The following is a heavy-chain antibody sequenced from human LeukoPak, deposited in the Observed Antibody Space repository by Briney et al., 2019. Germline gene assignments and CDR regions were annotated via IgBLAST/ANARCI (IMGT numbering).Heavy chain of an antibody. V-gene: IGHV5-51*01. CDR3: ARQSRRGYYSNYDFDY. CDR1: GYSFTSYW. J-gene: IGHJ4*02. D-gene: IGHD4-11*01. CDR2: IYPDDSDT. Sequence: KGGESLKISCKGSGYSFTSYWIGWVRQMPGKGLEWMGIIYPDDSDTRYSPSFQGQVTISADKSISTAYLQWSSLKASDTAMYYCARQSRRGYYSNYDFDYWGQGTLVTVSS.